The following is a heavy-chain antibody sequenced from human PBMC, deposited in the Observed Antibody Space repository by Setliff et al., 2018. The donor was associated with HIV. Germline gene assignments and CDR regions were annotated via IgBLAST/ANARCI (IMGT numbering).Heavy chain of an antibody. J-gene: IGHJ1*01. Sequence: SETLSLTCAVHGASLSDYYWNWIRQSPGKGLEWIGEINHRGGTNYNPTFKNRLAMSVDPSKNQFSLHLGSVTAADTAVYYRAAFPWDCPDLSCHRSFHYWDQGALVTVSS. CDR3: AAFPWDCPDLSCHRSFHY. D-gene: IGHD2-8*02. CDR2: INHRGGT. CDR1: GASLSDYY. V-gene: IGHV4-34*01.